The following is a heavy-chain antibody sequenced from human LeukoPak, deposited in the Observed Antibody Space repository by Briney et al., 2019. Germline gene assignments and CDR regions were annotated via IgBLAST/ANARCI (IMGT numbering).Heavy chain of an antibody. CDR2: IRYDGGNK. CDR1: GFTFSSYS. V-gene: IGHV3-30*02. Sequence: PGGSLRLSCAASGFTFSSYSMNWVRQAPGKGLEWVAFIRYDGGNKHYADSVKGRFTISRDNSKNTLYLQMNSLRAEDTAVYYCAKEGSDDYWGQGTLVTVSS. CDR3: AKEGSDDY. J-gene: IGHJ4*02.